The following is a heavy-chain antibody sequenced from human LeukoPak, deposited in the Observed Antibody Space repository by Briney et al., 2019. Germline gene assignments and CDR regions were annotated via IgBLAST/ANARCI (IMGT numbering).Heavy chain of an antibody. V-gene: IGHV3-72*01. Sequence: GGSLRLSCALSGFTFSDYFLDWVRQAPGKGLEWVGRSRNKAKSYTTEYAASVTGRFTISRDDSKNSLYLQMDGLKTEDTAVYYCVRVGSVAGSDYLDYWGQGTLVTVSS. CDR3: VRVGSVAGSDYLDY. CDR2: SRNKAKSYTT. CDR1: GFTFSDYF. J-gene: IGHJ4*02. D-gene: IGHD6-19*01.